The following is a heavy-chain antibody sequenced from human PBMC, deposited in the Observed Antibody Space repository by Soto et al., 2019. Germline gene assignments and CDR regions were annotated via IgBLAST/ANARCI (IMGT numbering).Heavy chain of an antibody. V-gene: IGHV4-30-2*01. J-gene: IGHJ5*02. CDR2: IYNSGNT. Sequence: PSETLSLTCTVSGDSISSGSNSWSWIRQPPGKGLEWIGYIYNSGNTYYNPSLKSRVTISVDTSKNQFSLKLSSVTAADTAVYYCARDPGSGSYYGWFDPWGQGTLVTVAS. CDR3: ARDPGSGSYYGWFDP. D-gene: IGHD3-10*01. CDR1: GDSISSGSNS.